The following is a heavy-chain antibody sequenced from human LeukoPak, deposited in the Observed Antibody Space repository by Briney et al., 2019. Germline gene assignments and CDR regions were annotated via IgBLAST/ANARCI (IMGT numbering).Heavy chain of an antibody. CDR3: ARDAGNYRSGGLDY. J-gene: IGHJ4*02. V-gene: IGHV4-4*07. Sequence: SETLSLTYSVSGDSIITYYWSWIRQPAGEGLEWIGRIYSTGSTNYNPSLKSRVTMSVDTSKNQFSLKLSSVTAADTAVYYCARDAGNYRSGGLDYWGQGTLVTVSS. D-gene: IGHD3-10*01. CDR1: GDSIITYY. CDR2: IYSTGST.